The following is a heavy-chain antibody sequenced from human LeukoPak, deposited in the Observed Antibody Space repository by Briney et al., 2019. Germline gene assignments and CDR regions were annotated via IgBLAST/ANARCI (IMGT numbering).Heavy chain of an antibody. J-gene: IGHJ4*02. V-gene: IGHV4-39*07. CDR2: IYYSGST. Sequence: PSETLSLTCTVSGGSISSSTYYWGWIRQPPGKGLEWIGSIYYSGSTYYNPSLKSRVIISVDTSKNQFSLKLSSVTAADTAVYYCARDRDGYNYGFDYWGQGTLVTVSS. D-gene: IGHD5-24*01. CDR3: ARDRDGYNYGFDY. CDR1: GGSISSSTYY.